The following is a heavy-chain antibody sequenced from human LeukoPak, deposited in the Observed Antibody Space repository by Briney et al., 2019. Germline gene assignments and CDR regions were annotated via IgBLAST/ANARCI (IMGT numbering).Heavy chain of an antibody. J-gene: IGHJ4*02. CDR2: INPNSGVT. D-gene: IGHD5-12*01. CDR3: ARAWLRLNPYFDY. CDR1: GYTFSGFY. V-gene: IGHV1-2*02. Sequence: GASVKVSCKASGYTFSGFYIHWVRQAPGQGLEWMGWINPNSGVTNYAQKLQGRVTMTRDTSISTSYMELSRLRSDDTAVYYCARAWLRLNPYFDYWGQGTLVTVSS.